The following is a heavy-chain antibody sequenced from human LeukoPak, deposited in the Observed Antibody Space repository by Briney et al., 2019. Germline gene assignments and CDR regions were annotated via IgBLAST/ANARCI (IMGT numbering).Heavy chain of an antibody. V-gene: IGHV3-21*01. CDR2: ISSSSSYI. Sequence: GGSLRLSCAASGFTFSSYSMNWVRQAPGKWLEWVSSISSSSSYIYYADSVKGRFTISRDNAKNSLYLQMNSLRAEDTAVYYCARDSAAVEPFDYWGQGTLVTVSS. CDR1: GFTFSSYS. CDR3: ARDSAAVEPFDY. D-gene: IGHD6-13*01. J-gene: IGHJ4*02.